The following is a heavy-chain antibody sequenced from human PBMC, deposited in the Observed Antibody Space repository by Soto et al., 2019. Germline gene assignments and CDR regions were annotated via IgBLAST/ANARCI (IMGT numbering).Heavy chain of an antibody. CDR1: GGTFNNYA. CDR2: IIPMFGT. CDR3: ARPNSYGVTFHYYYGMDV. V-gene: IGHV1-69*01. J-gene: IGHJ6*02. D-gene: IGHD4-17*01. Sequence: QVQLVQSGAEVKRPGSSVKVSCEASGGTFNNYAITWVRQAPGQGLEWMGGIIPMFGTNYAQKFQDRVTITADESTGTAYMELSILRSEDTAVYFCARPNSYGVTFHYYYGMDVWGQGTTVTVSS.